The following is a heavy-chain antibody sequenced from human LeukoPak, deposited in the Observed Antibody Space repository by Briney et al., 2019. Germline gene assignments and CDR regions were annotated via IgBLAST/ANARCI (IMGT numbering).Heavy chain of an antibody. CDR3: ATNLLWFGELPDDY. CDR2: ISAYNGNT. Sequence: ASVKVSCKASGYTFTSYGISWVRQAPGQGLEWMGWISAYNGNTNYAQELQGRVTMTTDTSTSTAYMELRSLRSDDTAVYYCATNLLWFGELPDDYWGQGTLVTVSS. V-gene: IGHV1-18*01. CDR1: GYTFTSYG. D-gene: IGHD3-10*01. J-gene: IGHJ4*02.